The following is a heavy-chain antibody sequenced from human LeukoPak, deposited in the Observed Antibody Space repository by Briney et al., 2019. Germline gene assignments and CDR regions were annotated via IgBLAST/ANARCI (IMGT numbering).Heavy chain of an antibody. CDR1: GFTFSSYW. D-gene: IGHD2-21*02. V-gene: IGHV3-7*01. CDR2: IKQDGSEK. Sequence: GGSLRLSCAASGFTFSSYWMSWVRQAPGKGLEWVANIKQDGSEKYYVDSVKGRFTISRDNAKNSLYLQMNSLRAADTAVYYCARDQMVVTGPFDYWGQGTLVTVSS. J-gene: IGHJ4*02. CDR3: ARDQMVVTGPFDY.